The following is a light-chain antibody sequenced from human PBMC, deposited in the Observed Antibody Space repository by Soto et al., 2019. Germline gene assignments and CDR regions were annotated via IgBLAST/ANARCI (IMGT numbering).Light chain of an antibody. CDR3: QSFDSSLSAYV. V-gene: IGLV1-40*01. CDR1: SSNIGAGFE. J-gene: IGLJ1*01. CDR2: GNN. Sequence: SALTQPPSLSGAPGQRVTISCTGGSSNIGAGFEVQWYQQLPGRAPKLLIYGNNNRPSGVPERFSGSNSGTSASLAISGLQAEDEPDYYCQSFDSSLSAYVFGTGTKVTVL.